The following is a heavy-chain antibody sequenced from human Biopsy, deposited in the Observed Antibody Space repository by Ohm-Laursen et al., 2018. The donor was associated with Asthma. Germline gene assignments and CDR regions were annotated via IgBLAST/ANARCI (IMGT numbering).Heavy chain of an antibody. D-gene: IGHD3-10*01. Sequence: GSLRLSCAASGFTVSTNGMSWVRQPPGKGLEWVSVIYSGGGTYYADSVQGRVTISRDNSKNTLSLQMNSLRVEDTAVYYCAKDILPHGSGSLLWGYYYGLDVWGQGTTVTVSS. V-gene: IGHV3-53*01. CDR1: GFTVSTNG. J-gene: IGHJ6*02. CDR3: AKDILPHGSGSLLWGYYYGLDV. CDR2: IYSGGGT.